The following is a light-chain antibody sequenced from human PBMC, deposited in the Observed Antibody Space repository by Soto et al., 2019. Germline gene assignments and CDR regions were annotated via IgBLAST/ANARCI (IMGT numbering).Light chain of an antibody. CDR3: KQYYASPLT. Sequence: DIVMTQSPDSLAVSLGEMATINCKSSQTVLSSSNNKNYLAWYQQKPRQPPKLLIYWASTRESGVPDRFSGSGSGTDFTLTISSLQTEDVAVYYCKQYYASPLTLGPGTKVEIK. CDR1: QTVLSSSNNKNY. CDR2: WAS. V-gene: IGKV4-1*01. J-gene: IGKJ3*01.